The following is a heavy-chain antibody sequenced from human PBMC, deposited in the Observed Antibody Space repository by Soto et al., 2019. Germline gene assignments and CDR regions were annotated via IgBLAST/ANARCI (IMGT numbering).Heavy chain of an antibody. D-gene: IGHD2-15*01. CDR3: ARADLYCSGDSCPFDI. CDR1: GFTFSSYW. Sequence: GGSLRLSCAASGFTFSSYWMHWVRQAPGKGLVWVSRINSDGSSTSYADSVKGRFTVSRDNAKNTLYLQMNSLRAEDTAVYYCARADLYCSGDSCPFDIWGQGTMVTVSS. J-gene: IGHJ3*02. CDR2: INSDGSST. V-gene: IGHV3-74*01.